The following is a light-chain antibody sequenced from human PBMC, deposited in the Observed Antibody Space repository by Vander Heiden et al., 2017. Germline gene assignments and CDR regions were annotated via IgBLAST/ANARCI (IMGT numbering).Light chain of an antibody. J-gene: IGKJ1*01. V-gene: IGKV3-15*01. CDR2: DAS. CDR1: QRISTN. CDR3: QQYNSWPRT. Sequence: IAMTQSPATLYVSPGERATLSCRASQRISTNLAWYQQKPGQAPRLLISDASTRAADIPARFSGSASGTDFTLTISSLQSEDFAVYYCQQYNSWPRTFGQGTRVDLK.